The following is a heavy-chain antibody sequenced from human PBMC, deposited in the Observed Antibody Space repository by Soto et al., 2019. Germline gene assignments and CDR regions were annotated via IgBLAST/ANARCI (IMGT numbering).Heavy chain of an antibody. V-gene: IGHV3-23*01. J-gene: IGHJ4*02. D-gene: IGHD2-21*01. CDR1: GFTFGTTD. CDR2: IDGSGGIT. Sequence: QLLQSGGGLVQPGGSLTLSCAASGFTFGTTDMSWVRQAPGEGLEWVSTIDGSGGITYYADSVKGRFTISRDNSRNTVYLQMNSLRGDDTALYYCVKNSCWCNTWCQGALVTVSS. CDR3: VKNSCWCNT.